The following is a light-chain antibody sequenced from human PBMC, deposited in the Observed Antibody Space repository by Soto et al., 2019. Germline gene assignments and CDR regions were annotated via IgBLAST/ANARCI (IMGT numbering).Light chain of an antibody. CDR2: DAS. J-gene: IGKJ4*01. Sequence: IGLTQSPATLSLYPGERATLSCRASLCVSISLAWFQQRPGQAPRLLIYDASNRATGIPARFSGSGSGTDFTLTISSLEPEDFAVYYCQQCYNWPLTFGGGTKVDIK. CDR1: LCVSIS. V-gene: IGKV3-11*01. CDR3: QQCYNWPLT.